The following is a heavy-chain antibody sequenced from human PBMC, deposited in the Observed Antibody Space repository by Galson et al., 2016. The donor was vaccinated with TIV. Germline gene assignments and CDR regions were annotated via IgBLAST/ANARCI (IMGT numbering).Heavy chain of an antibody. D-gene: IGHD2-21*01. CDR3: ARDRRHCGNDCYLYYYYGMDV. J-gene: IGHJ6*01. CDR2: ISSGGYT. Sequence: SLRLSCAASGFIVSINYMTWVRQAPGKGLEWVSLISSGGYTSYADSVKGRFTISRDNSKNTVYLQMNSLRAEDTVVYYCARDRRHCGNDCYLYYYYGMDVWG. V-gene: IGHV3-66*02. CDR1: GFIVSINY.